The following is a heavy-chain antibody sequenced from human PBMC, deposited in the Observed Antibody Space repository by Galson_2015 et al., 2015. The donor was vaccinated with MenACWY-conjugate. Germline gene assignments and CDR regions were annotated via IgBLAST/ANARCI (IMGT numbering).Heavy chain of an antibody. V-gene: IGHV3-7*03. CDR3: ARGRKYYYDTSGYPRDF. J-gene: IGHJ1*01. D-gene: IGHD3-22*01. CDR2: IKQDGSEK. Sequence: SLRLSCAASGFTFTNYWMSWVRQAPGKGLALVAFIKQDGSEKYYVDSVKGRFTISRDNAENSVYLQMNSLRAEDTAVYYCARGRKYYYDTSGYPRDFWGLGTLVTVSS. CDR1: GFTFTNYW.